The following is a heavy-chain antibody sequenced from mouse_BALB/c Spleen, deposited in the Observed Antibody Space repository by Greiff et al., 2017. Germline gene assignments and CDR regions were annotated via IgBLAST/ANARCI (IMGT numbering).Heavy chain of an antibody. D-gene: IGHD1-1*01. CDR3: TRDYGRDWYFDV. CDR1: GYTFTSYW. J-gene: IGHJ1*01. V-gene: IGHV1S22*01. Sequence: LQQPGSELVRPGASVKLSCKASGYTFTSYWMHWVKQRPGQGLEWIGNIYPGSGSTNYDEKFKSKATLTVDTSSSTAYMQLSSLTSEDSAVYYCTRDYGRDWYFDVGGAGTTVTVSS. CDR2: IYPGSGST.